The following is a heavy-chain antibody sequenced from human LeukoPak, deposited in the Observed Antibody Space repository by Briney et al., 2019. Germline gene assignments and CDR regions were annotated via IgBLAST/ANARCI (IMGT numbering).Heavy chain of an antibody. CDR1: GFTFSIHG. Sequence: GGPLRLSCGACGFTFSIHGMNWVRDAPGKGLEGVSGFSCSGGHTYYADCVKGLFTISRDNYNHMLYLQMNSLIAEDTAIYYCAKDDDWLRFEHWGRGTPVSVPS. J-gene: IGHJ4*02. D-gene: IGHD5-12*01. CDR3: AKDDDWLRFEH. V-gene: IGHV3-23*01. CDR2: FSCSGGHT.